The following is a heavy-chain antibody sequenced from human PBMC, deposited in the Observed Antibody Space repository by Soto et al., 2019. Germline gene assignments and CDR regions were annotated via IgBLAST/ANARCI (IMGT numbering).Heavy chain of an antibody. Sequence: PSETLSLTCAVSGGSISSGDYYWSWIRQPPGKGLEWIVYIYYSGSTYYNPSLKSRVTISVDTSKNQFSLKLSSVTAADTAVYYCAREGGIAGATTVDYWGQGTLVTVSS. D-gene: IGHD1-26*01. J-gene: IGHJ4*02. CDR2: IYYSGST. CDR3: AREGGIAGATTVDY. CDR1: GGSISSGDYY. V-gene: IGHV4-30-4*01.